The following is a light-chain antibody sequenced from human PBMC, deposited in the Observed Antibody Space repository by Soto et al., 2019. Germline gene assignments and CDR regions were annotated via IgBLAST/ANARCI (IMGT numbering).Light chain of an antibody. CDR2: GAS. CDR3: QHSGDFRWT. CDR1: QSVSSNN. J-gene: IGKJ1*01. V-gene: IGKV3-20*01. Sequence: EIVLTQSPGTLSLSPGERATLSCRASQSVSSNNLAWYQQRPGQAPRVVIYGASTRATGIPERFSGSGSGTDFTLTISRLEPEDFAVYYCQHSGDFRWTFGLGTKVEVK.